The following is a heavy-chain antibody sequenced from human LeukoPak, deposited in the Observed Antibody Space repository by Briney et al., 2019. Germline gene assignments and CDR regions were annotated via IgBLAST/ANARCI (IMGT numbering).Heavy chain of an antibody. V-gene: IGHV5-51*01. J-gene: IGHJ4*02. CDR2: IYPGDSDT. CDR1: GYSFTSYW. D-gene: IGHD2-21*02. Sequence: GESLKISCKGSGYSFTSYWIGWVRQMPGNGLEWMGIIYPGDSDTRYSPSFQGQVTISADKFISTAYLQWSSLKASDTAMYYCARHVGHIVVVTAFDYWGQGTLVTVSS. CDR3: ARHVGHIVVVTAFDY.